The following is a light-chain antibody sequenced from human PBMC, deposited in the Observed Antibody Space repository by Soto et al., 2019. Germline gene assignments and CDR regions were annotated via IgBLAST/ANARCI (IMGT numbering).Light chain of an antibody. CDR1: QSVSSSY. CDR3: QQYDSSSLT. V-gene: IGKV3-20*01. CDR2: GAS. Sequence: EIVLTQSPGTLSLSPGERATLSCRASQSVSSSYLVWYQQKPGQAPRLLIYGASSRATGIPDRFSGSGSGTDFTLTISRLEPEDFAVYYCQQYDSSSLTFGQGTKVEIK. J-gene: IGKJ1*01.